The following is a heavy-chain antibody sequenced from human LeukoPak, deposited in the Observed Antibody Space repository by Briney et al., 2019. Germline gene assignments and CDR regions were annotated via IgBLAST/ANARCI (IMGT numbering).Heavy chain of an antibody. Sequence: GASVNVSCKASGGTFSSYAISWVRQAPGQGLEWMGGIIPIFGTANYAQKFQGRVTITADESTSTAYMELSSLRSEDTAVYYCARATYYYDSSGYSNFDYWGQGTLVTVSS. CDR2: IIPIFGTA. J-gene: IGHJ4*02. V-gene: IGHV1-69*13. CDR3: ARATYYYDSSGYSNFDY. CDR1: GGTFSSYA. D-gene: IGHD3-22*01.